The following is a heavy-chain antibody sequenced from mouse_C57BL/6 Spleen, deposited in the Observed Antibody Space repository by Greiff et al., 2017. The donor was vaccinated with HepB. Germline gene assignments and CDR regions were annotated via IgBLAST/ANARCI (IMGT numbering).Heavy chain of an antibody. CDR1: GFSLTSYG. Sequence: VKLVESGPGLVQPSQSLSITCTVSGFSLTSYGVHWVRQSPGKGLEWLGVIWRGGSTDYNAAFMSRLSITKDNSKSQVFFKMNSLQADDTAIYYCAMNYYGSSTYWYFDVWGTGTTVTVSS. D-gene: IGHD1-1*01. J-gene: IGHJ1*03. V-gene: IGHV2-5*01. CDR3: AMNYYGSSTYWYFDV. CDR2: IWRGGST.